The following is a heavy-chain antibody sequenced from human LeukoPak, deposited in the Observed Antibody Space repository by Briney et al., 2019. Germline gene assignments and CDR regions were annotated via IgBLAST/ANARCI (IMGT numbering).Heavy chain of an antibody. V-gene: IGHV4-4*09. CDR2: IYTSGST. CDR3: ASGHPAALGAFDI. Sequence: SETLSLTCTVSGGSISSYYWGWIRQPPGKGLEWIGYIYTSGSTNYNPSLKSRVTISVDTSKNQFSLKLSSVTAADTAVYYCASGHPAALGAFDIWGQGTMVTVSS. CDR1: GGSISSYY. D-gene: IGHD2-2*01. J-gene: IGHJ3*02.